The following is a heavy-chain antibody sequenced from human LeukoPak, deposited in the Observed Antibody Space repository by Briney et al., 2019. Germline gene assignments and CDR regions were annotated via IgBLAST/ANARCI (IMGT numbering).Heavy chain of an antibody. V-gene: IGHV3-53*01. J-gene: IGHJ4*02. CDR2: LYSGGST. D-gene: IGHD2/OR15-2a*01. CDR1: GFSVSSDY. CDR3: ARGSMGGTFDY. Sequence: GGSLRLSCVASGFSVSSDYMTWVRQAPGKGLEWVSVLYSGGSTYYADSVKGRFTISRDNAKNSLFLQMNSLRAEDTAVYYCARGSMGGTFDYWGQGTLVTVSA.